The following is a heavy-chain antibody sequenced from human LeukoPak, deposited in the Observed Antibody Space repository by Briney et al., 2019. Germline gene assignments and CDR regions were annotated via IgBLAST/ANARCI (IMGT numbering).Heavy chain of an antibody. CDR1: GYTFTGYY. Sequence: ASVKVSCKASGYTFTGYYMHWVRQAPGQGLEWMGWINPNSGGTNYAQKFQGRVTMTRDTSISTAYMELSRLRSDDTAVYYCARASGGGTYDFDYWGQGTLVTVSS. J-gene: IGHJ4*02. CDR3: ARASGGGTYDFDY. V-gene: IGHV1-2*02. D-gene: IGHD1-1*01. CDR2: INPNSGGT.